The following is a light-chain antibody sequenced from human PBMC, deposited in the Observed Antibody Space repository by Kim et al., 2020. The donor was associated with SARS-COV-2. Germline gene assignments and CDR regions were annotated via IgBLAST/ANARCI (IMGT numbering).Light chain of an antibody. Sequence: LSPGDRATLSCRASQSVSSSYLAWYQQKPGQAPRLLIYGASSRATGIPDRFSGSVSGTDFTLTISRLEPEDFAVYYCQQYGSSPYTFGQGTKLEI. J-gene: IGKJ2*01. CDR3: QQYGSSPYT. CDR1: QSVSSSY. V-gene: IGKV3-20*01. CDR2: GAS.